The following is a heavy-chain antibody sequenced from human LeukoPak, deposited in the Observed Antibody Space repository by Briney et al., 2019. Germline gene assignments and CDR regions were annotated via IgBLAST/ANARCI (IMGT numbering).Heavy chain of an antibody. Sequence: SETLSLTCAVYGGSFSGYFWNWIRQPPGKGLEWIGSIYYSGSTYYNPSLKSRVTISVDTSKNQFSLKLSSVTAADTAVYYCASWDYYDSSGYFQHWGQGTLVTVSS. CDR3: ASWDYYDSSGYFQH. D-gene: IGHD3-22*01. CDR1: GGSFSGYF. V-gene: IGHV4-34*01. CDR2: IYYSGST. J-gene: IGHJ1*01.